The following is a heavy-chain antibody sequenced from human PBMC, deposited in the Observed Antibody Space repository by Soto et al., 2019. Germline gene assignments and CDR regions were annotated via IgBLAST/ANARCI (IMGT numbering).Heavy chain of an antibody. D-gene: IGHD6-6*01. J-gene: IGHJ4*02. CDR3: AKDAGGYSSSSWYFDY. V-gene: IGHV3-30*18. CDR2: ISYDGSNK. Sequence: QVQLVESGGGVVQPGRSLRLSCAASGFTFSSYGMHWVRQAPGKGLEWVAVISYDGSNKYYADSVKGRFTISRDNSKNTLYLPMNSLRAEDTAVYYCAKDAGGYSSSSWYFDYWGQGTLVTVSS. CDR1: GFTFSSYG.